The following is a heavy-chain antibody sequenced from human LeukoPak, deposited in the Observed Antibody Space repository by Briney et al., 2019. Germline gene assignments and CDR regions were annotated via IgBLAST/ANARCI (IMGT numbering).Heavy chain of an antibody. CDR2: INPSGGST. J-gene: IGHJ4*02. V-gene: IGHV1-46*01. Sequence: GASVKVSCTASGYTFTSYYMHWVRQAPGQGLEWMGIINPSGGSTSYAQKFQGRVTMTRDMSTSTVYMELSSLRSEDTAVYYCARDRRSWYYFDYWGQGTLVTVSP. CDR1: GYTFTSYY. D-gene: IGHD6-13*01. CDR3: ARDRRSWYYFDY.